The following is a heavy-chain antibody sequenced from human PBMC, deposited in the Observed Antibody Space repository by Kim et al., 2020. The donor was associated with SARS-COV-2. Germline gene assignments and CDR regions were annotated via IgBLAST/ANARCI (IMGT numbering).Heavy chain of an antibody. Sequence: GGSLRLSCVASGFSFRSYGMHWVRQAPGKGLEWVAIIWYDGSNTYYADSVKGRFTISRDNSKDTLYLQMNSLRAEETAVYYCARDTSSWYYFDYWGQGTLVSGSS. CDR1: GFSFRSYG. CDR2: IWYDGSNT. CDR3: ARDTSSWYYFDY. V-gene: IGHV3-33*01. J-gene: IGHJ4*02. D-gene: IGHD6-13*01.